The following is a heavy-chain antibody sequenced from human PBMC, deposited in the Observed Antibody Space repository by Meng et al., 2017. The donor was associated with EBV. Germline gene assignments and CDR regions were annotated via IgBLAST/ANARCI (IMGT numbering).Heavy chain of an antibody. CDR3: AKSRSSTPGVVDY. D-gene: IGHD3-10*01. V-gene: IGHV4-61*01. Sequence: QAPLLGSGPGLVNPSEPLSLTGTVSGVSVTSGTYHWSWIRPSPGKGLEWIGYMYDTGTTIYNPALKSRVSIFLETSKHLFSLKLNSVTTADTAVYYCAKSRSSTPGVVDYWGQGTLVTVSS. J-gene: IGHJ4*02. CDR1: GVSVTSGTYH. CDR2: MYDTGTT.